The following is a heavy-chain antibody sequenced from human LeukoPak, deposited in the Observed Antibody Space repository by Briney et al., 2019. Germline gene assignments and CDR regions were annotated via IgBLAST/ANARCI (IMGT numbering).Heavy chain of an antibody. J-gene: IGHJ4*02. V-gene: IGHV4-61*01. Sequence: PSETLSLTCTVSGGSASSGSYYWSWIRQPPGKGLEWIGYIYYSGSTNYNPSLKSRVTISVDTSKNQFSLKLSSVTAADTAVYYCARGRIWFGDQYYFDYWGQGTLVTVSS. CDR3: ARGRIWFGDQYYFDY. CDR2: IYYSGST. D-gene: IGHD3-10*01. CDR1: GGSASSGSYY.